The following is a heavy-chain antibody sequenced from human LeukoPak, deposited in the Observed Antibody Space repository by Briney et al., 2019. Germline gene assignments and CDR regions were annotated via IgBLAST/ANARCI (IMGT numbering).Heavy chain of an antibody. Sequence: SETLSLTCTVSGGSISSYYWSWIRQPPGKGLEWIGYIYYSGSTNYNPSLKSRVTISVDTSKNQFSLKLSSVTAADTAVYYCARDTGSGSYDAFDIWGQGTMVTVSS. CDR2: IYYSGST. V-gene: IGHV4-59*01. CDR1: GGSISSYY. J-gene: IGHJ3*02. CDR3: ARDTGSGSYDAFDI. D-gene: IGHD3-10*01.